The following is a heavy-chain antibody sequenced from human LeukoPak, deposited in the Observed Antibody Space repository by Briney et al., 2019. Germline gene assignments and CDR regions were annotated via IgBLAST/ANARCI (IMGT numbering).Heavy chain of an antibody. D-gene: IGHD6-6*01. CDR1: WFNFKCLL. V-gene: IGHV3-74*01. CDR2: IDNDGSST. CDR3: ARATYMSSPDY. J-gene: IGHJ4*02. Sequence: GGSLGPSWTGPWFNFKCLLLQLDRQAPGKGPVWVSRIDNDGSSTTYADSVKGRFTISRDNAKNTPFLQVSSLRGGDTPVYYCARATYMSSPDYWGQGTLVTVSS.